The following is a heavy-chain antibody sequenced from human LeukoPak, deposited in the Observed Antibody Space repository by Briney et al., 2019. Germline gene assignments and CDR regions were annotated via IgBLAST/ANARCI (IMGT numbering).Heavy chain of an antibody. V-gene: IGHV3-23*01. CDR2: ISNDGGGV. CDR1: GFIFNNYG. J-gene: IGHJ5*02. CDR3: AKGSSGYFADL. D-gene: IGHD3-22*01. Sequence: GGSLRLSCAASGFIFNNYGLIWVRQAPGKGLQWVSAISNDGGGVQYADFVKGRFTISRDNSKNMLLLQMNSLTAEDTALYYCAKGSSGYFADLWGQGTLVTVSS.